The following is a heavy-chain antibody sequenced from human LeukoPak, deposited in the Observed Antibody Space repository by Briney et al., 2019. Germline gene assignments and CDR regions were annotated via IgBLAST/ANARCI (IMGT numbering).Heavy chain of an antibody. Sequence: GGSLRLSCAASGFTFSSYGMHWVRQVPGKGLEWVAFIGYDGSNTYYADSVKGRFTISRDNSKNTLYLQMNSLRAEDTAVYYCARGDHSSGYYLDYWGQGTLVTVSS. J-gene: IGHJ4*02. CDR1: GFTFSSYG. CDR3: ARGDHSSGYYLDY. D-gene: IGHD3-22*01. CDR2: IGYDGSNT. V-gene: IGHV3-30*02.